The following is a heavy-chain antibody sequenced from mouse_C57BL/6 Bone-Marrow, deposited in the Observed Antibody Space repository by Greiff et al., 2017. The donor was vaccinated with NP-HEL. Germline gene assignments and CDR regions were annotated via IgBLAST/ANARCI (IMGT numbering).Heavy chain of an antibody. CDR1: GYTFTSYG. Sequence: VQRVESGAELARPGASVKLSCKASGYTFTSYGISWVKQRTGQGLEWIGEIYPRSGNTYYNEKFKGKATLTADKSSSTAYMELRSLTSEDSAVYFCGTTVVDYFDYWGQGTTLTVSS. V-gene: IGHV1-81*01. J-gene: IGHJ2*01. CDR3: GTTVVDYFDY. CDR2: IYPRSGNT. D-gene: IGHD1-1*01.